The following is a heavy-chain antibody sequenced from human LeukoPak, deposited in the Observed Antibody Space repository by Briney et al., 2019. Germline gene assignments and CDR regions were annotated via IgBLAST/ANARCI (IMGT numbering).Heavy chain of an antibody. D-gene: IGHD1-7*01. CDR1: GYSINSGYY. Sequence: PSETLSLTCAVSGYSINSGYYWGWIRQPPGKGLEWIGSIYHSGSTYYNPSLKSRVTISVDTSKNQFSLNLSSVTAAATAVYYCARLLLELRDGRGDYWGQGTLVTVSS. CDR2: IYHSGST. V-gene: IGHV4-38-2*01. J-gene: IGHJ4*02. CDR3: ARLLLELRDGRGDY.